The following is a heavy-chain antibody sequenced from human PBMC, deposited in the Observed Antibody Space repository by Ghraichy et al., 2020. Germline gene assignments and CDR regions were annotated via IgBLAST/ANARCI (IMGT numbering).Heavy chain of an antibody. CDR1: GGSVSRGSYY. CDR2: IYDDGST. V-gene: IGHV4-61*01. J-gene: IGHJ4*02. Sequence: SETLSLTCTVSGGSVSRGSYYWNWIRQPPGKGLEWIGYIYDDGSTDYNPSLKSRVTISADTSKNQFSLKMSSVTAADTAVYYCARAILWVGELRHPLDHWGQGSLVTVSS. CDR3: ARAILWVGELRHPLDH. D-gene: IGHD3-10*01.